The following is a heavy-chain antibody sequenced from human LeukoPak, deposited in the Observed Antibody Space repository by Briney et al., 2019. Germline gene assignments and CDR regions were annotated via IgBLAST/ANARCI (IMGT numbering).Heavy chain of an antibody. D-gene: IGHD3-22*01. CDR3: ASQYDSSGYYPSRY. CDR2: IYYSGST. Sequence: SETLSLTCTVSGGSISSSSYYWGWIRQPPGKGLEWIGSIYYSGSTYYNPSLKSRVTISVDTSKNQFSLKLSSVTAADTAVYYCASQYDSSGYYPSRYWGQGTLVTVSS. V-gene: IGHV4-39*01. J-gene: IGHJ4*02. CDR1: GGSISSSSYY.